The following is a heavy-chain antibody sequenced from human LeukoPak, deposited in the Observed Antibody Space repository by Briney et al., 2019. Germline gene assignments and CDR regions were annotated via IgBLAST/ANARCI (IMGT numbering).Heavy chain of an antibody. CDR3: AKDMDKYSSSSDYYYYYGMDV. CDR2: IYSGGST. J-gene: IGHJ6*02. Sequence: GGSLRLSCAASGFTVSSNYMSWVRQAPGKGLEWVSVIYSGGSTYYADSVKGRFTISRDNSKNTLYLQMNSLRAEDTAVYYCAKDMDKYSSSSDYYYYYGMDVWGQGTTVTVSS. CDR1: GFTVSSNY. D-gene: IGHD6-6*01. V-gene: IGHV3-66*02.